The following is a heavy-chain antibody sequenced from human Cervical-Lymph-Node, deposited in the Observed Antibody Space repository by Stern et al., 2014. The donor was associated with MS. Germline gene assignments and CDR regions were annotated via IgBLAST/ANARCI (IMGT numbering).Heavy chain of an antibody. CDR1: GESFSAYS. Sequence: QVQLQQWGAGLLKPSETLSLTCAVYGESFSAYSWNWIRQSPGKGLEWIGDVNHSGATKYTPSLKSRVTLSIDTSKSQFSLKLNSATAADTAIYYCARRGGAWYHFDYWGQGAQVTVSS. CDR2: VNHSGAT. V-gene: IGHV4-34*01. D-gene: IGHD6-19*01. J-gene: IGHJ4*02. CDR3: ARRGGAWYHFDY.